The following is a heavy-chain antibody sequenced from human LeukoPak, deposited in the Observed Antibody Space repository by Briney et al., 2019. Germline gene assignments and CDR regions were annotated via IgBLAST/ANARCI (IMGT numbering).Heavy chain of an antibody. D-gene: IGHD3-22*01. Sequence: GGSLRLSCAASGFTVSSNYMSWVRQAPGKGLEWVSVIYSGGSTYYADSVKGRFTISRDNSKNTLYLQMNSLRAEGTAVYYCARDYYDSSGYLDYWGQGTLVTVSS. CDR2: IYSGGST. CDR3: ARDYYDSSGYLDY. CDR1: GFTVSSNY. J-gene: IGHJ4*02. V-gene: IGHV3-66*02.